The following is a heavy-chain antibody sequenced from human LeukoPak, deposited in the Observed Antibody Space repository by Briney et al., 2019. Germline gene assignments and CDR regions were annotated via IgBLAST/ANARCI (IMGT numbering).Heavy chain of an antibody. D-gene: IGHD1-26*01. V-gene: IGHV4-39*07. CDR1: GGSIRSRNYY. J-gene: IGHJ5*02. CDR2: ISYSGST. Sequence: PSETLSLTCTVSGGSIRSRNYYWRCIRHPPGRALEWIGSISYSGSTYFNPSLKSRVTISVDTSKNQFSLKLSSVTAADTAVYYCARGPGGTPLGWFDPWGQGTLVTVSS. CDR3: ARGPGGTPLGWFDP.